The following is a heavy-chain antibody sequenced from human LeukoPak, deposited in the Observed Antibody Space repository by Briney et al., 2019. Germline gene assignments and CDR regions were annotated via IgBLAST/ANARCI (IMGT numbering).Heavy chain of an antibody. CDR1: GGSISSSSYY. D-gene: IGHD3-10*01. CDR3: ARHVNGYGSGSLGLYYFDY. Sequence: MPSETLSLTCTVSGGSISSSSYYWGWIRQPPGKGLEWIGSIYYSGSTYYNPSLKSRVTISVDTSKNQFSLKLSSVTAADTAVYYCARHVNGYGSGSLGLYYFDYWGQGTLVTVSS. CDR2: IYYSGST. V-gene: IGHV4-39*01. J-gene: IGHJ4*02.